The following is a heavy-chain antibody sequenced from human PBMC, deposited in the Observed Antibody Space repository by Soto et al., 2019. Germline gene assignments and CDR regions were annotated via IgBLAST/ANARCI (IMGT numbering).Heavy chain of an antibody. CDR2: ISPMFGAA. D-gene: IGHD3-10*01. Sequence: QVQLVQSGAEMKKPGSSVKVSCQSSGGTFNTYAMNWVRQAPGQGPEWMGDISPMFGAANYAPKFQGRVTITADGYTGTSSMQLSSLTSEDTALYFCAREVQVHTPAFGYWGQGTLVTVSS. CDR3: AREVQVHTPAFGY. CDR1: GGTFNTYA. J-gene: IGHJ4*02. V-gene: IGHV1-69*19.